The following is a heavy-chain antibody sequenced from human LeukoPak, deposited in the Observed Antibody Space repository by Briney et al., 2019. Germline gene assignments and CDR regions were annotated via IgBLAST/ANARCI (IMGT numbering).Heavy chain of an antibody. D-gene: IGHD3-9*01. CDR3: ASDQRYAFDY. Sequence: QPGGSLRLSCATSGFRFSDYPMNWVRQAPGKGLEWVSNIRTSAEGANYAYYADSVKGRVTISRDDAKSTLYLHMNSLRDDDTAVYYCASDQRYAFDYWGQGILVTVSS. CDR1: GFRFSDYP. V-gene: IGHV3-48*02. CDR2: IRTSAEGANYA. J-gene: IGHJ4*02.